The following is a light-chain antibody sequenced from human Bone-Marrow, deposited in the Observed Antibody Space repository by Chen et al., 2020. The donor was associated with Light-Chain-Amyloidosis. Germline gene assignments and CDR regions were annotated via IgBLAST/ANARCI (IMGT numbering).Light chain of an antibody. CDR1: DLPTKY. J-gene: IGLJ2*01. CDR2: RDT. V-gene: IGLV3-25*03. CDR3: QSADSSGTYEVI. Sequence: SYELTHPPSLSVSPGQTARLTCSGDDLPTKYAYWYQQKPGQAPVLVIHRDTERPSGVSERFSGSSSGTTATLTISGGQAEDEADYHCQSADSSGTYEVIFGGGTKLTVL.